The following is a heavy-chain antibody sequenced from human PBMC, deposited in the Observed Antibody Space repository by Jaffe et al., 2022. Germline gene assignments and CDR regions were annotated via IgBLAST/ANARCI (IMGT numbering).Heavy chain of an antibody. J-gene: IGHJ4*02. CDR1: GFTFSSYA. CDR2: ISGSGGST. D-gene: IGHD3-3*01. CDR3: AKAYGSSLFLVPYFDY. V-gene: IGHV3-23*01. Sequence: EVQLLESGGGLVQPGGSLRLSCAASGFTFSSYAMSWVRQAPGKGLEWVSAISGSGGSTYYADSVKGRFTISRDNSKNTLYLQMNSLRAEDTAVYYCAKAYGSSLFLVPYFDYWGQGTLVTVSS.